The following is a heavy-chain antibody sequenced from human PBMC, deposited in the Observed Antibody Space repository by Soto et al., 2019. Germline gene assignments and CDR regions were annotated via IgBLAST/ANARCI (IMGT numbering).Heavy chain of an antibody. J-gene: IGHJ4*02. Sequence: EVQLLESGGGLVQPGGSLRLSCAVSGLTFSSYSMSWVRQTPGKELEWVSGISGSGGSTYYADSVKGRFTISRDNSKNTLYLQMNSLSAEATAVYYCASPPGTRETFDHWGQGTLVTVSS. D-gene: IGHD1-1*01. CDR2: ISGSGGST. CDR1: GLTFSSYS. CDR3: ASPPGTRETFDH. V-gene: IGHV3-23*01.